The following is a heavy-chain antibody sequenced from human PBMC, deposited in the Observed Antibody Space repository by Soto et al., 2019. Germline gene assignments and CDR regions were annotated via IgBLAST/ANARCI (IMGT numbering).Heavy chain of an antibody. CDR1: GFTVSSNY. Sequence: GGSLRLSCAASGFTVSSNYMSWVRQAPGKGLEWVSVIYSGGSTYYADSVKGRFTISRDNSKNTLYLQMNSLRAEDTAVYYCARAPKDYSIHFDYWGQRTLVTVSS. J-gene: IGHJ4*02. V-gene: IGHV3-53*01. CDR3: ARAPKDYSIHFDY. CDR2: IYSGGST. D-gene: IGHD4-4*01.